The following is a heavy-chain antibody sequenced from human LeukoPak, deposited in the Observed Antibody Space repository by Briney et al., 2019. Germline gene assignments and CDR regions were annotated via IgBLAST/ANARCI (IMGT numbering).Heavy chain of an antibody. CDR1: GYTFTGYY. V-gene: IGHV1-2*02. CDR2: INPNSGGT. D-gene: IGHD1-26*01. CDR3: AREAVGATYDY. Sequence: ASVTVSCKASGYTFTGYYMHWVRQAPGQGLEWMGWINPNSGGTNYAQKFQGSVTMTRDTSISTAYMELSRLRSDDTAVYYCAREAVGATYDYWGQGTLVTVSS. J-gene: IGHJ4*02.